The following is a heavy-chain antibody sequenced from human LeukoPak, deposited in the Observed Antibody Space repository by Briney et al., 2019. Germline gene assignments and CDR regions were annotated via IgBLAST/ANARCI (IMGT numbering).Heavy chain of an antibody. V-gene: IGHV3-48*01. J-gene: IGHJ3*02. CDR2: ISSSSSTI. CDR3: ARNLLRFLEYLEGGDAFDI. D-gene: IGHD3-3*01. CDR1: GFTFSSYS. Sequence: GGSLRLSCAASGFTFSSYSMNWVRQAPGKGLEWVSYISSSSSTIYYADSVKGRFIISRDNAKNSLYLQMNSLRAEDTAVYYCARNLLRFLEYLEGGDAFDIWGQGTMVTVSS.